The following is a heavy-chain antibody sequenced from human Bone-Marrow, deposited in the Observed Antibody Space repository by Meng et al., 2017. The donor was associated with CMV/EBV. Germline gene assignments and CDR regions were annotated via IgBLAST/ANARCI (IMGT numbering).Heavy chain of an antibody. CDR2: ISYDGSNK. J-gene: IGHJ3*02. Sequence: GESLKISCTASGFTFISYAMHWVRQAPGKGLEWVAVISYDGSNKYYADSVKGRFTISRDNSKNTLFLHMNSLRTENTAVYYCAKDLLSGSYPENAFDIWGQGKMVNVSS. CDR1: GFTFISYA. CDR3: AKDLLSGSYPENAFDI. D-gene: IGHD1-26*01. V-gene: IGHV3-30-3*01.